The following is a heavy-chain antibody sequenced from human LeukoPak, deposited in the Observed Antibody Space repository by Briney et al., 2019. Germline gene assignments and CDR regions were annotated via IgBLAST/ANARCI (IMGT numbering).Heavy chain of an antibody. Sequence: SETLSLTCAVYGGSFSGYYWSWIRQPPGKGLNWIGQINHSGSTNYNPSLKSRVTISVDTSKNQFSLKLSSVTAADTAVYYCARGLYYDILTGYSPYYFDYWGQGTLVTVSS. CDR3: ARGLYYDILTGYSPYYFDY. D-gene: IGHD3-9*01. V-gene: IGHV4-34*01. J-gene: IGHJ4*02. CDR1: GGSFSGYY. CDR2: INHSGST.